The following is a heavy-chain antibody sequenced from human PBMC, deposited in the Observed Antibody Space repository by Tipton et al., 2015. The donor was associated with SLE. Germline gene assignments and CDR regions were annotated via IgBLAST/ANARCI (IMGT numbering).Heavy chain of an antibody. CDR3: ARVNNFYGSGSFDY. Sequence: SLRLSCEASGFSFSSFDMHWVRQAPGKGLEWVAVMWYENGGNKYYADSVKGRFTISRDNSKNTLYLQINSLRAEDTAMYYCARVNNFYGSGSFDYWGQGTLVTVSS. D-gene: IGHD3-10*01. CDR1: GFSFSSFD. J-gene: IGHJ4*02. CDR2: MWYENGGNK. V-gene: IGHV3-33*08.